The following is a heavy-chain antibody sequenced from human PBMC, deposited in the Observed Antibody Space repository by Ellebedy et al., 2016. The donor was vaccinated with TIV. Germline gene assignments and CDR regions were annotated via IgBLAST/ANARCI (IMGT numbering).Heavy chain of an antibody. Sequence: GESLKISCAASGFTFSTYSMNWVRQAPGKGLEWVSSISGSRSYIYYADSVKGRFTISRDNAKNSLYLQMNSLRAEDTAVYYCARAPPIVVVTQPIDYWGQGTLVTVSS. CDR3: ARAPPIVVVTQPIDY. D-gene: IGHD2-21*02. CDR2: ISGSRSYI. V-gene: IGHV3-21*01. CDR1: GFTFSTYS. J-gene: IGHJ4*02.